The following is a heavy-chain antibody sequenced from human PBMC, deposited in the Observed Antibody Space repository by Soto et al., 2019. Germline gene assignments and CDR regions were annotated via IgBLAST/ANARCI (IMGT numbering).Heavy chain of an antibody. CDR3: DAAFLAEEIDY. CDR2: VSNDGNNK. Sequence: GGSLRLSCAASGFTFSNYAMHWVRQAPGRGLEWVTLVSNDGNNKYYADSVKGRFTISRDNSKNTLYLQMNSLRAEDTAVYYCDAAFLAEEIDYWGQGTLVTVSS. J-gene: IGHJ4*02. D-gene: IGHD6-13*01. V-gene: IGHV3-30-3*01. CDR1: GFTFSNYA.